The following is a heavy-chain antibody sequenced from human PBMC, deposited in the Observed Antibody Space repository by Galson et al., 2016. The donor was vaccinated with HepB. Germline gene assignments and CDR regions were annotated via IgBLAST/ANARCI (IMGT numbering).Heavy chain of an antibody. CDR3: ARPYDDLVFGFGF. V-gene: IGHV3-30*03. D-gene: IGHD3-22*01. CDR2: ISYDGKNK. J-gene: IGHJ4*01. Sequence: SLRLSCAASGFTFSSYGMHWVRQAPGKGLEWVAFISYDGKNKYYADSVKGRFTISRDNSKNTLYLHMNSLRPEDTALYYCARPYDDLVFGFGFWGQGTPVTVSS. CDR1: GFTFSSYG.